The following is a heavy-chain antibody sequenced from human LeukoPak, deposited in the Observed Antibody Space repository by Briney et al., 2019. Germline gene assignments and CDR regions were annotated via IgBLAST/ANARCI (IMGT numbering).Heavy chain of an antibody. CDR2: INPGGSST. CDR1: GYTFTSYY. Sequence: ASVTVSCKASGYTFTSYYMHWVRQAPGQGLEWMGIINPGGSSTSYAQKFQGRITMTRDTSTSTVYMELSSLRSEDTAVYYCARRRELNFDYWGQGTLVTVSS. V-gene: IGHV1-46*01. J-gene: IGHJ4*02. D-gene: IGHD3-10*01. CDR3: ARRRELNFDY.